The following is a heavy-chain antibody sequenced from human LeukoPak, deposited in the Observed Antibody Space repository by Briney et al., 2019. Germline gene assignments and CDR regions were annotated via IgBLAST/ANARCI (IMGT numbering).Heavy chain of an antibody. D-gene: IGHD2-15*01. J-gene: IGHJ2*01. CDR1: GGSISSYY. CDR3: ARPHGYCSGGSCPPGYWYFDL. Sequence: SETLSLTCTVSGGSISSYYWSWLRQPPGKGLEWIGYIYYSGSTNYNPSLKSRVTISVDTSKNQFSLKLSSVTAADTAVYYCARPHGYCSGGSCPPGYWYFDLWGRGTLVTVSS. V-gene: IGHV4-59*01. CDR2: IYYSGST.